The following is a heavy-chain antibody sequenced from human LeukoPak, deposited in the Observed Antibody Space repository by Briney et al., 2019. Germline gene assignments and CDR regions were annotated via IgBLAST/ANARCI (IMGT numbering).Heavy chain of an antibody. V-gene: IGHV3-23*01. Sequence: GGSLRLSCAASGFTFSSYAMSWVRQAPGKGLEWVSVVTGSGGNTYYADSVKGRFTISRDNSESTLSLQMNSLRAEDTAVYYCAKEYSGSRDYFYSMDVWGQGTTVTVSS. D-gene: IGHD6-6*01. J-gene: IGHJ6*02. CDR2: VTGSGGNT. CDR3: AKEYSGSRDYFYSMDV. CDR1: GFTFSSYA.